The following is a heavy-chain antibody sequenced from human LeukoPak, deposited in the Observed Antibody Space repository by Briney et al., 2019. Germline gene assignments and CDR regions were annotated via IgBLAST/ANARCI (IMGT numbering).Heavy chain of an antibody. CDR2: INHSGST. J-gene: IGHJ4*02. D-gene: IGHD3-22*01. V-gene: IGHV4-34*01. CDR1: GGSFSGYY. CDR3: ARSARFYYDSSGYPPDDY. Sequence: SETLSLTCAVYGGSFSGYYWSWIRQPPGKGLEWIGEINHSGSTNYNPSLKSRVTISVDTSKNQFSLKLSSVTAADTAVYYCARSARFYYDSSGYPPDDYWGQGTLVTVSS.